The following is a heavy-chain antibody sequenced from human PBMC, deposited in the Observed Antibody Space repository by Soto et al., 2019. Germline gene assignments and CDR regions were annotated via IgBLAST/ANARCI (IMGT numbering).Heavy chain of an antibody. Sequence: GGSLRLSCAASGFTFSSYAMHWVRQAPGKGLEWVAVISYDGSNKYYADSVKGRFTISRDNSKNTLYLQMNSLRAEDTAVYYCARDVPNLGYCSGGSCYLGAFDIWGQGTMVTVSS. CDR1: GFTFSSYA. D-gene: IGHD2-15*01. CDR2: ISYDGSNK. CDR3: ARDVPNLGYCSGGSCYLGAFDI. J-gene: IGHJ3*02. V-gene: IGHV3-30-3*01.